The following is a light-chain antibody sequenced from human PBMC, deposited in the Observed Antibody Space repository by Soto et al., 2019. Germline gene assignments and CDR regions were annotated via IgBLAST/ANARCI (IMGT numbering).Light chain of an antibody. J-gene: IGLJ7*01. V-gene: IGLV2-8*01. Sequence: QSALTQPPSASGSPGQSVTISCTGSSSDVGIYNYVSWYQHHPGKAPKLIIYEVTKRPSGVPDRFSGSRSRNKATLTVSGLQAEDEADYYCSSYVGSNNFVFGAGTQLTVL. CDR1: SSDVGIYNY. CDR3: SSYVGSNNFV. CDR2: EVT.